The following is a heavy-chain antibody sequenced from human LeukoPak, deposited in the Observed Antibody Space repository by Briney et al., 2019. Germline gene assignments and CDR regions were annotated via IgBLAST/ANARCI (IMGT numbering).Heavy chain of an antibody. D-gene: IGHD3-10*01. J-gene: IGHJ5*02. V-gene: IGHV1-2*02. CDR1: GYTFTAYY. CDR2: VNSNSGGT. CDR3: ARAGFTMVRGVTNWFDP. Sequence: ASVKVSSKASGYTFTAYYMHWVRQAPGQGVGYMGWVNSNSGGTNYAQKFQGRVTMTRDTSISTAYMELSRLRSDDTAVYYCARAGFTMVRGVTNWFDPWGQGTLVTVSS.